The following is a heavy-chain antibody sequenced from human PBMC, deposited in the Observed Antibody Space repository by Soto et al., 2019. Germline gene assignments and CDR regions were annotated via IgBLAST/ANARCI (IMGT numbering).Heavy chain of an antibody. Sequence: PGESLKISCKGSGYSFTSYWISWVRQMPGKGLEWMGRIDPSDSYTNDSPSFHGQVTISADKSISTAYLQWSSLKASDTAMYYCARHPPMEAAAGIGPYWGQGTLVTVSS. J-gene: IGHJ4*02. V-gene: IGHV5-10-1*04. CDR2: IDPSDSYT. D-gene: IGHD6-13*01. CDR1: GYSFTSYW. CDR3: ARHPPMEAAAGIGPY.